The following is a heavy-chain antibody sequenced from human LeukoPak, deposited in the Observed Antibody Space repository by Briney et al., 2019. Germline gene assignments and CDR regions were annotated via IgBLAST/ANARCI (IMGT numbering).Heavy chain of an antibody. V-gene: IGHV3-23*01. CDR2: FGASGDNT. Sequence: GGSLRLSCAVSGFTFNTYAISWVRQAQGKGRGWVSAFGASGDNTYYADSVKGRFTISRDNSKNMLNLHMNSLRAEDTAIYHCAKAAASDTVTTLGVDYWGQGTLVTVSS. J-gene: IGHJ4*02. CDR3: AKAAASDTVTTLGVDY. D-gene: IGHD4-17*01. CDR1: GFTFNTYA.